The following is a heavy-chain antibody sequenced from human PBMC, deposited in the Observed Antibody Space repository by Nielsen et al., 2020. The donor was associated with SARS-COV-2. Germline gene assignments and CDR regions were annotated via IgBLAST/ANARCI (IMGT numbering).Heavy chain of an antibody. CDR1: GASFSGYY. Sequence: SETLSLTCGLNGASFSGYYWGWIRQPPGKGLEWIGDITRSGNTNYNPSLKSRVTISVDTSKNQFSLKLSSVTAADTAVYYCAREMRYYYYYGMDVWGQGTTVTVSS. V-gene: IGHV4-34*01. CDR3: AREMRYYYYYGMDV. J-gene: IGHJ6*02. CDR2: ITRSGNT.